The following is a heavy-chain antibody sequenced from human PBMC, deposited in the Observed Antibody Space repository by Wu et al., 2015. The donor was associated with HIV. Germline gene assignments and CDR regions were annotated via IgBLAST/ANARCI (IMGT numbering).Heavy chain of an antibody. CDR3: ATDRSGGRDYGMDV. CDR1: GYTFSDYY. D-gene: IGHD2-15*01. V-gene: IGHV1-69-2*01. J-gene: IGHJ6*02. Sequence: AQLVQSGAEVKKPGASVRVSCKASGYTFSDYYIHWVQQAPGKGLEWMGLVDPEDGETIYAEKFQGRVTITADTSTDTAYMELSSLRSEDTAVYYCATDRSGGRDYGMDVWGQGTTVIVSS. CDR2: VDPEDGET.